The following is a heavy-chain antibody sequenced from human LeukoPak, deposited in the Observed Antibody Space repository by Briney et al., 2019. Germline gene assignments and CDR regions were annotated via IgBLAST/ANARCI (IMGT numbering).Heavy chain of an antibody. J-gene: IGHJ6*03. D-gene: IGHD5-24*01. CDR3: ARDQKEMATSFSYYYYYYMDV. CDR1: GYTFTSYA. CDR2: INAGNGNT. V-gene: IGHV1-3*03. Sequence: GASVKVSCKASGYTFTSYAMHWVRQAPGQRLEWMGWINAGNGNTKYSQEFQGRVTITRDTSASTAYMELSSLRSEDMAVYYCARDQKEMATSFSYYYYYYMDVWGKGTTVTVSS.